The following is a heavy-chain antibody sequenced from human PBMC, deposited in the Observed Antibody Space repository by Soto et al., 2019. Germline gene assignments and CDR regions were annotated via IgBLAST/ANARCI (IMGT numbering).Heavy chain of an antibody. Sequence: SETLSLTCTVSGGSISTYYWSWMRQPPGKGLEWIGFIYYSGSTHYNPSLKSRVTISLDTSKNQFSLMLSSVTAADTAVYYCARDSSGYYRVFDYWGQGTLVTVSS. CDR2: IYYSGST. CDR1: GGSISTYY. V-gene: IGHV4-59*01. D-gene: IGHD3-22*01. CDR3: ARDSSGYYRVFDY. J-gene: IGHJ4*02.